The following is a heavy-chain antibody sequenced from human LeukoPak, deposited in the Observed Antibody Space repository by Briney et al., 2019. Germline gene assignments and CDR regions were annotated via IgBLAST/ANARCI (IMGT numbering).Heavy chain of an antibody. CDR1: GFTVSSNE. D-gene: IGHD4-23*01. V-gene: IGHV3-38-3*01. J-gene: IGHJ3*02. CDR3: ASDDYGGFDI. CDR2: ISGGST. Sequence: GGSLRLSCAASGFTVSSNEMSWVRQAPGKGLEWVSSISGGSTYYADSRKGRFTISRDNSKNTLHLQMNSLRAEDTAVYYCASDDYGGFDIWGQGTMVTVSS.